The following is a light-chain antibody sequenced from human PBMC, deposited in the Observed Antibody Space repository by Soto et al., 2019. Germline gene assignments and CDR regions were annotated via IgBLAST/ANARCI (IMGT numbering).Light chain of an antibody. CDR3: SSYAGSNKSV. CDR1: SSDVGGYNY. J-gene: IGLJ1*01. CDR2: EVS. V-gene: IGLV2-8*01. Sequence: QSVLTQPPSASGSPGQSVTISCTGTSSDVGGYNYVSWYQQHPGKAPKLMIYEVSKRPSGVPDRFSGSKSGNTASLTVSGLQPEDEADYYCSSYAGSNKSVFGTWTKVTGL.